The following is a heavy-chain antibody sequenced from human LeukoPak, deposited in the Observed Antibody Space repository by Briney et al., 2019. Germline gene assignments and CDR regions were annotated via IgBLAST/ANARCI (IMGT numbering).Heavy chain of an antibody. Sequence: GRSPRLSCAVSGFTFSSYGMHWVRQAPGKGLEWVAVISYDGSNQYYADSVKGRFTISRDNSKNTLYLQMNSLRAEDTAVYYCAKDRNFGFLDYWGQGTLVIVSS. CDR3: AKDRNFGFLDY. J-gene: IGHJ4*02. D-gene: IGHD3-16*01. CDR2: ISYDGSNQ. CDR1: GFTFSSYG. V-gene: IGHV3-30*18.